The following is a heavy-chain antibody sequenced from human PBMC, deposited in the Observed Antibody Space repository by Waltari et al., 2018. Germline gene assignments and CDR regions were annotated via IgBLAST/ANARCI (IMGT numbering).Heavy chain of an antibody. CDR1: GGNFSSYA. Sequence: QVQLVQSGAEVKKPGAAVKVSCETSGGNFSSYAISWVRQAPGQGLGWLGRIIPIFGTANYAQKFQGRVTITTDESTSTAYMQLSSLRSEYTAVYYCARDLSWGQGTLVPVSS. V-gene: IGHV1-69*05. J-gene: IGHJ4*02. CDR2: IIPIFGTA. CDR3: ARDLS.